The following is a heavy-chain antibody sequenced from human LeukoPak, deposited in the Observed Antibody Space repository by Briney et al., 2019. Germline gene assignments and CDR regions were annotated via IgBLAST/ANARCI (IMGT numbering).Heavy chain of an antibody. CDR3: ARDQAFLLWFGVPDY. CDR1: GFTFSGYA. V-gene: IGHV3-48*01. Sequence: PGGSLGLSCAASGFTFSGYAMNWVRQAPGKGLEWVAYISSSSGTIYYTDSVKGRFTISRDNAKNSVFLQMSSLSGGDTAIYYCARDQAFLLWFGVPDYWGQGTLVTVSS. D-gene: IGHD3-10*01. CDR2: ISSSSGTI. J-gene: IGHJ4*02.